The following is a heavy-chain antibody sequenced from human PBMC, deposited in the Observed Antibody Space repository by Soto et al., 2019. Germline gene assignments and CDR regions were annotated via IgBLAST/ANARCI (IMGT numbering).Heavy chain of an antibody. CDR3: AKGFIVVVTVIRPDDAFDM. D-gene: IGHD2-21*02. CDR1: GFTFGNYA. Sequence: PGGSLRLSCAASGFTFGNYAINWVRQAPGKGLEWVAGISGGGGNTYYADSVKGRFTISRDHSKSTVYLQMHSLRAEDTAVYYCAKGFIVVVTVIRPDDAFDMWGKGTMVTVSS. CDR2: ISGGGGNT. V-gene: IGHV3-23*01. J-gene: IGHJ3*02.